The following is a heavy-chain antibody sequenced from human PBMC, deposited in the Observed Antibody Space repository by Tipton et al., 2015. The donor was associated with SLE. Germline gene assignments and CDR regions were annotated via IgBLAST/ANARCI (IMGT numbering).Heavy chain of an antibody. CDR1: GGSISSSSYY. CDR2: SYYSGST. V-gene: IGHV4-39*07. J-gene: IGHJ4*02. D-gene: IGHD6-19*01. Sequence: TLSLTCTVSGGSISSSSYYWGWIRQPPGKGLEWIGSSYYSGSTYDNPSLKSRITISVDTSKNQYSLKLRSVTAADTAVYYCARAGGDSSGWDFDYWGQGTLVTVPS. CDR3: ARAGGDSSGWDFDY.